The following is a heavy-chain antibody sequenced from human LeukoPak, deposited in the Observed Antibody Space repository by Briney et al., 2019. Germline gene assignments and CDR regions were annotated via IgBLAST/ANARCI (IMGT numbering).Heavy chain of an antibody. D-gene: IGHD4-11*01. CDR1: GGSISSYY. V-gene: IGHV4-59*01. CDR2: IYYSGST. J-gene: IGHJ4*02. CDR3: ARKFIYSNYGGMDY. Sequence: SETLSLTCTVSGGSISSYYWSWIRQPPGKGLEWIGYIYYSGSTNYNPSLKSRVTISVDTSKNQFSLKLSSVTAADTAVYYCARKFIYSNYGGMDYWGQGTLVTVSS.